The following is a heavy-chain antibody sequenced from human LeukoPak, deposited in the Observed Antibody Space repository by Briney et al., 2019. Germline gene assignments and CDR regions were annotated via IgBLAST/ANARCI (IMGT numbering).Heavy chain of an antibody. D-gene: IGHD3-10*01. V-gene: IGHV1-2*02. CDR2: INPNSGGT. Sequence: ASVKVSCKASGYTFTGYYMHWVRQAPGQGLEWMGWINPNSGGTNYAQKFQGRVTMTRDTSISTAYMELSRLRSDDTAVYYCARSPNYGSGSYSDSPDYWGQGTLVTVSS. J-gene: IGHJ4*02. CDR3: ARSPNYGSGSYSDSPDY. CDR1: GYTFTGYY.